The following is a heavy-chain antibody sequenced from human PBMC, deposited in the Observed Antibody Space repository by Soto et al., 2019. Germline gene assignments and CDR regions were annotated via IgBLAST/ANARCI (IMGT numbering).Heavy chain of an antibody. D-gene: IGHD3-3*01. CDR1: GFSLTTSGVG. CDR2: IYWDDDK. CDR3: AHRVLRTVFGLVTTTAIYFDF. V-gene: IGHV2-5*02. Sequence: QITLNESGPTVVRPTETLTLTCRFSGFSLTTSGVGVGWVRQSPGKAPEWLALIYWDDDKRYSGSLKSRLTITKYTSKNQVVLTVANLYPTDTATYYCAHRVLRTVFGLVTTTAIYFDFWGQGTPVPGSS. J-gene: IGHJ4*02.